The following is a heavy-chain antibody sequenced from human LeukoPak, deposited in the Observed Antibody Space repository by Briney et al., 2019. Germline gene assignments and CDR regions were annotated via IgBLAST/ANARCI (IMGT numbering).Heavy chain of an antibody. CDR3: AARLAYCGGDCYWNSDY. V-gene: IGHV3-53*01. D-gene: IGHD2-21*02. CDR2: IYSGGST. CDR1: GFTVSSNY. J-gene: IGHJ4*02. Sequence: GGSLRLSCAASGFTVSSNYMSWVRQAPGKGLEWVSVIYSGGSTYYADSVKGRFTISRDNSKNTLYLQMNSLRAEDTAVYYCAARLAYCGGDCYWNSDYWGQGTLVTVSS.